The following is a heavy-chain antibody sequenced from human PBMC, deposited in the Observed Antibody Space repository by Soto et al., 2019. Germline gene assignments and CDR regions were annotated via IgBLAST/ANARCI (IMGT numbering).Heavy chain of an antibody. V-gene: IGHV4-39*01. Sequence: SETLSLTCTVSDASITSASYFWDWIRQPPGKGLEWIGSIYYSGSTYTNPSLKSRVTISVDTSKNQFSLRLGSVTAADTAVYYCARRPKRSGYSGPDYWGQGTLVTVS. J-gene: IGHJ4*02. CDR3: ARRPKRSGYSGPDY. CDR2: IYYSGST. CDR1: DASITSASYF. D-gene: IGHD5-12*01.